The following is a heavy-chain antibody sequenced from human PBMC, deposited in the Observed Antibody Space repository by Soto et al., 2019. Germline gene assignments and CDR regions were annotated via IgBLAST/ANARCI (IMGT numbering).Heavy chain of an antibody. CDR2: NT. Sequence: SGPTLVNPTQTLTLTCTVSGFSLTSRGMTVGWIRQPPGKAPEWLALNTEYSPSLQSRLTFTKDTSKNQVVLTMTDLDPVDTATYFCAHRYGGNYYRWYFDSWGQGTLVTVSS. CDR3: AHRYGGNYYRWYFDS. V-gene: IGHV2-5*01. J-gene: IGHJ4*02. CDR1: GFSLTSRGMT. D-gene: IGHD1-26*01.